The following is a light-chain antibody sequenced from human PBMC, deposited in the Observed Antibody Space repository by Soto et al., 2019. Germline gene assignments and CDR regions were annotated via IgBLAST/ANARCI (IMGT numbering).Light chain of an antibody. CDR2: KVS. CDR1: QNIGSG. CDR3: LQFNTFPWT. J-gene: IGKJ1*01. V-gene: IGKV1-5*03. Sequence: DIQITQSPSTLSASVGDRVNMTCRASQNIGSGVAWYTQQPGKGPKFLINKVSNLESGVRSRIRGSGAGTDCTRTISSLQPDDFATYYCLQFNTFPWTFGQGTKVDI.